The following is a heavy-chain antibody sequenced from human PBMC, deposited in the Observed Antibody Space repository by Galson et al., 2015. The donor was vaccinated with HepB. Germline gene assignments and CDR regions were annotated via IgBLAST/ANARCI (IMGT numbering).Heavy chain of an antibody. V-gene: IGHV3-7*01. J-gene: IGHJ6*02. D-gene: IGHD3-10*01. CDR1: GFTFSSYW. CDR3: ARDSYGSGSYYNPSQSYYYYYDMDV. Sequence: SLRLSCAASGFTFSSYWMSRVRQAPGKGLEWVANIKQDGSEKYYVDSVKGRFTISRDNAKNSLYPQMNSLRAEDTAVYYCARDSYGSGSYYNPSQSYYYYYDMDVWGQGTTVTVSS. CDR2: IKQDGSEK.